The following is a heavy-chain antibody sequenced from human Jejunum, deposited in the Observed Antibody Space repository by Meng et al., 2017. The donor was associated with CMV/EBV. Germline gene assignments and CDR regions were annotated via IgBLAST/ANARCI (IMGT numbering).Heavy chain of an antibody. J-gene: IGHJ4*02. D-gene: IGHD2-21*02. Sequence: AALGFTLRPYTVTRVPRAAGKGLEWVSSITSSSTYVYYAASAKGRFTISRDNAKNSLYLQMNSLRADDTAVYYCARDYRRGDGSGWGQGTLVTVSS. CDR3: ARDYRRGDGSG. CDR1: GFTLRPYT. V-gene: IGHV3-21*01. CDR2: ITSSSTYV.